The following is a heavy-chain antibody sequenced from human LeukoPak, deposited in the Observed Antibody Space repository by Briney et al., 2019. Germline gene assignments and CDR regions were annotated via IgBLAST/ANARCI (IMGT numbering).Heavy chain of an antibody. J-gene: IGHJ4*02. Sequence: SQTLSLTCTVSGGSISSGDYYWSWIRQPPGKDLEWIGYIYYSGSTYYNPSLKSRVTISVDTSKNQFSLKLSSVTAADTAVYYCARGSPSDYYDSSGYYFSNWGQGTLVTVSS. CDR1: GGSISSGDYY. CDR2: IYYSGST. V-gene: IGHV4-30-4*01. CDR3: ARGSPSDYYDSSGYYFSN. D-gene: IGHD3-22*01.